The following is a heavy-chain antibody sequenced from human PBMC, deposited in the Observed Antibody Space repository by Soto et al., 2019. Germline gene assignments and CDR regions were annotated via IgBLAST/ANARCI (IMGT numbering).Heavy chain of an antibody. Sequence: EVQLVESGGGLVQPGGSLRLSCAASGFTVSSNYMSWVRQAPGKGLEWVSVIYSGGSTYYADSVKGRFTISRDNSKNTLYLQMNSLRAEDTAVYYCARQDTAMGPYYYYYMDVWGKGTTVTVSS. CDR3: ARQDTAMGPYYYYYMDV. CDR2: IYSGGST. D-gene: IGHD5-18*01. CDR1: GFTVSSNY. V-gene: IGHV3-66*04. J-gene: IGHJ6*03.